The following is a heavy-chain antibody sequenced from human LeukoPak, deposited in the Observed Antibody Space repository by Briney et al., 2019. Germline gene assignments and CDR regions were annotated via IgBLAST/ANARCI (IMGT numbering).Heavy chain of an antibody. CDR2: INPSGGST. Sequence: ASVKVSFKPSGYTFISYYIHWVRQAPGQGLEWMGIINPSGGSTSYAQKFQGRVTMTRDMSTSTVYMELSSLRSEDTAVYYCARGQYYYDSSGRVDAFDIWGQGTMVTVSS. J-gene: IGHJ3*02. CDR3: ARGQYYYDSSGRVDAFDI. CDR1: GYTFISYY. V-gene: IGHV1-46*01. D-gene: IGHD3-22*01.